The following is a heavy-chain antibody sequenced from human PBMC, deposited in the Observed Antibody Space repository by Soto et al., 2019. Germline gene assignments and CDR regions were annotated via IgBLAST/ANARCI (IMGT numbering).Heavy chain of an antibody. Sequence: GGSLRLSCAASGFTFSSYGMHWVRQAPGKGLEWVAVIWYDGSNKYYADSVKGRFTISRDNSKNTLYLQMNSLRAEDTAVYYCARAEDIVVVPAQAGTYGMDVWGQGTTVTVSS. D-gene: IGHD2-2*01. V-gene: IGHV3-33*01. CDR2: IWYDGSNK. CDR3: ARAEDIVVVPAQAGTYGMDV. CDR1: GFTFSSYG. J-gene: IGHJ6*02.